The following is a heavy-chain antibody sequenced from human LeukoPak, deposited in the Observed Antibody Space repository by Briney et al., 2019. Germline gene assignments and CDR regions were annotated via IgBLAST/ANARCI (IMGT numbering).Heavy chain of an antibody. Sequence: ASVKVSCTASGYTFTGYYMHWVRQSPGHGLEWMGWINPNSGGTNYAQKFQGRVTMTRDTSISTAYMELSRLRSDDTAVYYCARENIAVADAFDIWGQGTMVTVSS. V-gene: IGHV1-2*02. CDR3: ARENIAVADAFDI. CDR2: INPNSGGT. D-gene: IGHD6-19*01. J-gene: IGHJ3*02. CDR1: GYTFTGYY.